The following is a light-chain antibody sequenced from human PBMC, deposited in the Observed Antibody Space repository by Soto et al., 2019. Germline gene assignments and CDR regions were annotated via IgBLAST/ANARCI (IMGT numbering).Light chain of an antibody. Sequence: EIVLTQSPGTLSLSPGERATLSCRASETVSGSYLAWYQQKPGQAPRLLIHGASTRATGIADRFSGSGSGTDFTLTIRRPEPEDFAVYYCQLYGSSPKNFGQRTKVDI. CDR2: GAS. J-gene: IGKJ1*01. CDR3: QLYGSSPKN. V-gene: IGKV3-20*01. CDR1: ETVSGSY.